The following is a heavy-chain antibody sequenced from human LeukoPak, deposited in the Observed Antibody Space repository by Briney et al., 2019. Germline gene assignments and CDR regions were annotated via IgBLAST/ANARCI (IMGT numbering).Heavy chain of an antibody. J-gene: IGHJ6*02. CDR2: ISSSGSTI. CDR1: GFTFSDYY. Sequence: PGGSLSLSRAASGFTFSDYYMSWMRQAPGRGLEGVSYISSSGSTIFYADSVKGRFTISRDNAKTSLYLQMNSLRAEDTAVYYCARRGVLWFGELFYYGMDVWGQGTTVTVSS. V-gene: IGHV3-11*01. D-gene: IGHD3-10*01. CDR3: ARRGVLWFGELFYYGMDV.